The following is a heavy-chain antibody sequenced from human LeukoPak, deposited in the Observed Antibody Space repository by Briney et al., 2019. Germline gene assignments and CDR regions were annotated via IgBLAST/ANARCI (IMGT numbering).Heavy chain of an antibody. CDR3: ARDSAAHGGY. V-gene: IGHV3-7*03. D-gene: IGHD6-25*01. CDR2: IKQDGSDR. Sequence: PGGSLRLSCAASGFTFSSYWMTWVRQAPGKGLEWVADIKQDGSDRYYVDSVKGRFIISRDNAKNSLYLQMNSLRDEDTAVYYCARDSAAHGGYWGQGTPVIVSS. J-gene: IGHJ4*02. CDR1: GFTFSSYW.